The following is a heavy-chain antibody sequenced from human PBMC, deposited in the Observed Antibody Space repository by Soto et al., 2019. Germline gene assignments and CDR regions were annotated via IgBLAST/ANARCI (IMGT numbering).Heavy chain of an antibody. CDR3: ARDLREQLDWFDP. CDR2: ISSSSSYI. CDR1: GFTFSSYS. J-gene: IGHJ5*02. V-gene: IGHV3-21*01. Sequence: EVQLVESGGGLVKPGGSLRLSCAASGFTFSSYSMNWVRQAPGKGLEWVSSISSSSSYIYYADSVKGRFTISRDNAKNLRYLQMNSMRAGDTAVYYCARDLREQLDWFDPWGQGTLVTVSS. D-gene: IGHD6-6*01.